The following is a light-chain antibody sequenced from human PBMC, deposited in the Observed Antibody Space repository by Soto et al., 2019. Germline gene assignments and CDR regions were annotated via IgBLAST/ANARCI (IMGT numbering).Light chain of an antibody. V-gene: IGKV3-20*01. CDR1: QTISNNY. J-gene: IGKJ3*01. CDR2: GAS. CDR3: QHYGTSRVT. Sequence: EIVLTQSPGNLSLSPGERATLSCRASQTISNNYLAWYQQKPGQAPRLLIYGASSRATGVPDRFSGSGSGTDFTLTISRLEPEEFAVYSCQHYGTSRVTFGPGTKVDIK.